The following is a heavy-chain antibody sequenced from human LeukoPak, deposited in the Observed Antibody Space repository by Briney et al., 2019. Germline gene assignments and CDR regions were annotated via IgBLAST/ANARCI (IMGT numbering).Heavy chain of an antibody. CDR3: AKVGFSEMEWLLYSDH. CDR2: ISGSSGHT. Sequence: GGSLRLSCAASGLTFGSYAMSWVRRAPGKGLEWVSAISGSSGHTYYADSVKGRFTISRDNSKNTLYLQMNSLRAEDTAVYYCAKVGFSEMEWLLYSDHWGQGTLVTVSS. J-gene: IGHJ4*02. V-gene: IGHV3-23*01. CDR1: GLTFGSYA. D-gene: IGHD3-3*01.